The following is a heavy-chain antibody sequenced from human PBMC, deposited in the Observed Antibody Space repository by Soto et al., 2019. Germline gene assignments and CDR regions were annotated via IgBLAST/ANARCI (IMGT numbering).Heavy chain of an antibody. D-gene: IGHD6-19*01. J-gene: IGHJ4*02. V-gene: IGHV3-23*01. CDR1: GFSFSSYA. Sequence: EVQLLESGGGLVHPGGSLRLSGATSGFSFSSYAMPWLRQAPGKGLEWVSTISPTGGSTYYADSVTGRFTISRDDSKNTLYLHMNSLRAEDTATYYCAKDLLQWLGGSGPFDYWGQGTLVTVSS. CDR3: AKDLLQWLGGSGPFDY. CDR2: ISPTGGST.